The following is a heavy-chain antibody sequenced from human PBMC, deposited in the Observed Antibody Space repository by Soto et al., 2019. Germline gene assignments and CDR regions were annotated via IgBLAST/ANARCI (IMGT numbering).Heavy chain of an antibody. D-gene: IGHD2-15*01. CDR1: GYTFTKNA. Sequence: ESSVKVSCKASGYTFTKNAIHWVRQAPGQRLEWMGWINAANGNTKYSQKFQGRVTITRDTSASTAYMELSSLRREDTAVYYCARVQVLCSGGGRRGYFDYWGQGTLVTVSS. CDR3: ARVQVLCSGGGRRGYFDY. V-gene: IGHV1-3*01. CDR2: INAANGNT. J-gene: IGHJ4*02.